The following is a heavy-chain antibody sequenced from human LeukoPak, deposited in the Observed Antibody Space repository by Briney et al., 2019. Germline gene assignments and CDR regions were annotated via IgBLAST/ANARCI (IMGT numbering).Heavy chain of an antibody. D-gene: IGHD1-26*01. CDR3: ARVGAFLVGATNYFDY. V-gene: IGHV1-18*01. CDR2: ISAYNGNT. CDR1: GYTFTSYG. J-gene: IGHJ4*02. Sequence: ASVKVSCKASGYTFTSYGISWVRQAPGQGLEWMGWISAYNGNTNYAQKLQGRVTMTTDTSSSTAYMELRSLRSDDTAVYYCARVGAFLVGATNYFDYWGQGTLVTVSS.